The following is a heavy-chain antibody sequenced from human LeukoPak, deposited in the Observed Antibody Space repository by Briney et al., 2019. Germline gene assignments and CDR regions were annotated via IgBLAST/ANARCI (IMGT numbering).Heavy chain of an antibody. V-gene: IGHV1-18*01. Sequence: ASVKVSCKASGYIIGSYGISWMRKAPGQGHERMGWSSVYNGGTKYAQNLQGRVTLTTDTSTGTAYMELRSLTLDDTALYYCARDTALIITPGGPDYWGRGTLITVSS. J-gene: IGHJ4*02. CDR1: GYIIGSYG. CDR3: ARDTALIITPGGPDY. CDR2: SSVYNGGT. D-gene: IGHD3-10*01.